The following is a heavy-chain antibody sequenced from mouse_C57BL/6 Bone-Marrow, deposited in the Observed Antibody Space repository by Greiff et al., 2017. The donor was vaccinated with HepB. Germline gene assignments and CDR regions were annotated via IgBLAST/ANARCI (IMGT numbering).Heavy chain of an antibody. V-gene: IGHV1-55*01. Sequence: VQLQQPGAELVKPGASVKMSCKASGYTFTSYWITWVKQRPGQGLEWIGDIYPGSGSTNYNEKFKSKATLTVDTSSSTAYMQLSSLTSEDSAFYYCARWGKFDYDMDYWGQGTSVTVSS. J-gene: IGHJ4*01. CDR3: ARWGKFDYDMDY. CDR1: GYTFTSYW. CDR2: IYPGSGST.